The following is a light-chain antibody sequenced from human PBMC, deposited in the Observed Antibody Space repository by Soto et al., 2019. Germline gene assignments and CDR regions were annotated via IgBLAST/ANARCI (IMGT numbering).Light chain of an antibody. CDR3: QQYGSSPWT. J-gene: IGKJ1*01. Sequence: IVLTQSPATLSLSLGERATLSCRASQSVSSYLAWYQQKPGQAPRLLIYDASSRATGIPDRFSGSGSGTDFTLTISRLEPEDFAVYYCQQYGSSPWTFGQGTKVDI. CDR1: QSVSSY. V-gene: IGKV3-20*01. CDR2: DAS.